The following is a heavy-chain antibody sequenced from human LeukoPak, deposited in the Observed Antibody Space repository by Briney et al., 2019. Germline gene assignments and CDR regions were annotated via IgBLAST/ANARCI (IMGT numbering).Heavy chain of an antibody. Sequence: GGSLRLSCAASGFTFSSYGMHWVRQAPGKGLEWVANIKQDGSEKYYVDSVKGRFTISRDNAKNSLYLQMNSLRAEDTAVYYCAGDPDDFHYYDFWSGSMGYYYGMDVWGQGTTVTVSS. CDR3: AGDPDDFHYYDFWSGSMGYYYGMDV. J-gene: IGHJ6*02. CDR2: IKQDGSEK. D-gene: IGHD3-3*01. CDR1: GFTFSSYG. V-gene: IGHV3-7*01.